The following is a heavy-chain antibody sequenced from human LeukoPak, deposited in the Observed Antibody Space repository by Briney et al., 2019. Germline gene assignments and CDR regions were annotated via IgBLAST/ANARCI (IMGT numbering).Heavy chain of an antibody. Sequence: GGSLKLSCAASGFTFSGSAMHWVRQASGKGLEWVGRIRSKANSDATAYAASVRGRFTISRDDSKNTAYLQMNSLKTEDTAVYYCTRLGYCSGGSCYDDCWGQGTLVTVSS. CDR1: GFTFSGSA. CDR2: IRSKANSDAT. CDR3: TRLGYCSGGSCYDDC. J-gene: IGHJ4*02. V-gene: IGHV3-73*01. D-gene: IGHD2-15*01.